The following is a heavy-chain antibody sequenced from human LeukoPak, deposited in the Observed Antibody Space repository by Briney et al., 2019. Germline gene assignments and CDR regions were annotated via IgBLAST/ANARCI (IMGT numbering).Heavy chain of an antibody. D-gene: IGHD6-13*01. Sequence: SETLSLTCTVSGGSISNSYWNWIRQPPGKGLEWIGYIYYSGSTNYNPSLKSRVTISVDTSKNQFSLKLNSVTAADTAVYYCAISSSIAATGTGDYWGQGTLVTVSS. CDR2: IYYSGST. CDR3: AISSSIAATGTGDY. CDR1: GGSISNSY. V-gene: IGHV4-59*08. J-gene: IGHJ4*02.